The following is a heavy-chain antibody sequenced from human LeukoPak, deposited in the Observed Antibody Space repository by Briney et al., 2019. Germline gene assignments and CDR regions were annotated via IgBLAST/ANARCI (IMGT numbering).Heavy chain of an antibody. CDR3: ARGRGWIDP. D-gene: IGHD5-24*01. CDR2: IKDDGSES. J-gene: IGHJ5*02. V-gene: IGHV3-7*01. CDR1: GFTFSNYW. Sequence: GGSLRLSCAASGFTFSNYWMSWVRQAPGKGLEWVANIKDDGSESYYVDSVKGRFTISRDNAKNSVYLQMNSLRVEETAVYFCARGRGWIDPWGQGTLVTVSS.